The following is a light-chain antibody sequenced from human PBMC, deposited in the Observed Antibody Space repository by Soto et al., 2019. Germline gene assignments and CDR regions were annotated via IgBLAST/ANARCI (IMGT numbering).Light chain of an antibody. Sequence: QSALTQPASVSGSPGQSITISCTGTSSDVGSYNLVSWYQQHPGKAPKLMIYEVSKRPSGVSNRFSGSKSGNTASLTISGLQAEDEPDYYCCSYAGSSTSRVFGGGTKLTVL. CDR1: SSDVGSYNL. CDR2: EVS. V-gene: IGLV2-23*02. CDR3: CSYAGSSTSRV. J-gene: IGLJ3*02.